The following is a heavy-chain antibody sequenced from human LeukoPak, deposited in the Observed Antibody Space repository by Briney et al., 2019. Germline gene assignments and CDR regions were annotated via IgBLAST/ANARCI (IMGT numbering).Heavy chain of an antibody. D-gene: IGHD3-9*01. J-gene: IGHJ4*02. V-gene: IGHV3-7*03. CDR3: AGGTGFIIKD. CDR2: IKQDGSEK. CDR1: GFTFSSYS. Sequence: GGSLRLSCAVSGFTFSSYSMNWVRRAPGKGLEWVANIKQDGSEKNYVDSVKGRFTISRDNAKNSLYLQMNNLRVEDTAMYYCAGGTGFIIKDWGQGTLVTVSS.